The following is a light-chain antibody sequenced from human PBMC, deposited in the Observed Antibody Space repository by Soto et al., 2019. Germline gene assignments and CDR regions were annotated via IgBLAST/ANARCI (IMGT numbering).Light chain of an antibody. Sequence: DVVMTQSPLSLPVTLGQSASISCRSSQSLVYSDGNTYLSWFQQRPGQSPRRLIYKVSNRDSGVPDRFSGSGSGTVFTLKISRVEAEDVGVYYCMQGTHWWTFGQGTKVEIK. CDR2: KVS. V-gene: IGKV2-30*01. CDR3: MQGTHWWT. J-gene: IGKJ1*01. CDR1: QSLVYSDGNTY.